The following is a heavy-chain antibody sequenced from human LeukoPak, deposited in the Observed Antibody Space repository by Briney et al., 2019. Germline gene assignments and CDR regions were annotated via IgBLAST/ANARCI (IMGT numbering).Heavy chain of an antibody. CDR1: GGSISSGSYY. V-gene: IGHV4-61*02. CDR3: ARVSTMIVVVISDAFDI. D-gene: IGHD3-22*01. Sequence: HPSETLSLTCTVSGGSISSGSYYWSWIRQPAGKGLEWIGRIYTSGSTNYNPSLKSRVTISVDTSKNQFSLKLSSVTAADTAVYYCARVSTMIVVVISDAFDIWGQGTMVTVSS. CDR2: IYTSGST. J-gene: IGHJ3*02.